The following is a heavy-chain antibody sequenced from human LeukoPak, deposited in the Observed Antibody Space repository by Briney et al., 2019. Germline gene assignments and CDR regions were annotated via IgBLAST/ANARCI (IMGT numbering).Heavy chain of an antibody. CDR2: IYYSGST. CDR3: ARAHSSGWPHMFDP. J-gene: IGHJ5*02. CDR1: GGSISTYS. V-gene: IGHV4-59*01. Sequence: SETLSLTCSVSGGSISTYSWTWIRQPPGKGLEWIGNIYYSGSTNYNPSLKSRVTISIDTSKNQFSLKVSSVTAADTAVYYCARAHSSGWPHMFDPWGQGTLVTVPS. D-gene: IGHD6-19*01.